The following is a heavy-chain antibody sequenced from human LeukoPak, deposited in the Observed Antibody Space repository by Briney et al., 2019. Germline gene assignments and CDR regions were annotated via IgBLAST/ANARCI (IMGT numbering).Heavy chain of an antibody. J-gene: IGHJ6*03. CDR1: GGSFSGYY. Sequence: SETLSLTCAVYGGSFSGYYWSWIRQPPGKGLEWIGSIYYSGSTYYNPSLKSRVTISVDTSKNQFSLKLSSVTAADTAVYYCAREGYDSSGYYYNYYYYMDVWGKGTTVTVSS. V-gene: IGHV4-34*01. D-gene: IGHD3-22*01. CDR2: IYYSGST. CDR3: AREGYDSSGYYYNYYYYMDV.